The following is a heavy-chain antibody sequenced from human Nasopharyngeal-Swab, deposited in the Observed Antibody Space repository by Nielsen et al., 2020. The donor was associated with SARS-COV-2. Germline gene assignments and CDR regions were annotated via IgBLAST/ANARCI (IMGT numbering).Heavy chain of an antibody. Sequence: WIRQSPSRGLEWLGRTYYRSKWYNDYAVSVKSRITINPDTSKNQFSLQLNSVTPEDTAVYYCARDLLDIWFGELSFLVWFDPWGQGTLVTVSS. CDR2: TYYRSKWYN. CDR3: ARDLLDIWFGELSFLVWFDP. D-gene: IGHD3-10*01. V-gene: IGHV6-1*01. J-gene: IGHJ5*02.